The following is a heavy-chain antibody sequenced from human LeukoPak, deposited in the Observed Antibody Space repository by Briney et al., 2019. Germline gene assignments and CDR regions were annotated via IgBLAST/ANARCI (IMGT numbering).Heavy chain of an antibody. CDR3: ARGSPLYSYGYFDY. V-gene: IGHV4-59*01. D-gene: IGHD5-18*01. J-gene: IGHJ4*02. Sequence: PSETLSLTCSVSGGSIISYYWSWIRQPPGKGLEWIGYFHNTGGTNYNPYVKSRVTISVDTSKNQVSLKMTSVTAADTAVYYCARGSPLYSYGYFDYWGQGTLVTVSS. CDR1: GGSIISYY. CDR2: FHNTGGT.